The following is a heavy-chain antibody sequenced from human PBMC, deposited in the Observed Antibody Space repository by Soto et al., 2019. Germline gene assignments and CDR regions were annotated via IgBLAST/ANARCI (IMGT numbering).Heavy chain of an antibody. Sequence: SETLSLTCTVSGGSIRSYYWSWIRQSPGKGLEWIGYIYYSGSTYYNPSLKSRVAISVDTSKNQFSLKLSSVTAADTFFFYCSGDKRY. CDR2: IYYSGST. V-gene: IGHV4-59*01. J-gene: IGHJ4*03. CDR1: GGSIRSYY. CDR3: SGDKRY.